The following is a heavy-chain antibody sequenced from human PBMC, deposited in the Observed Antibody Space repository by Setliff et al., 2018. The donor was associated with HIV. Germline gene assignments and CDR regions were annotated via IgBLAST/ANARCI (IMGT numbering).Heavy chain of an antibody. CDR1: GGSISRSSYY. CDR3: VRPEMATITSFGFDI. J-gene: IGHJ3*02. D-gene: IGHD3-3*01. CDR2: IHYSGST. V-gene: IGHV4-39*01. Sequence: SETLSLTCTVSGGSISRSSYYWGWIRQPPGKGLEWIGSIHYSGSTYYNPSLKSRVTISVDTSKNQFSLKLSSVTAADTAVYYCVRPEMATITSFGFDIWGPGTMVTVSS.